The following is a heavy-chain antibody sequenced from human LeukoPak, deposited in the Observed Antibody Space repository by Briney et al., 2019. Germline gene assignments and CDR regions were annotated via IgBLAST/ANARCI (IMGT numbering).Heavy chain of an antibody. CDR3: ARTSYYYDSSGYYYFDY. CDR1: GDSISSYY. CDR2: IFYSGST. J-gene: IGHJ4*02. D-gene: IGHD3-22*01. V-gene: IGHV4-59*01. Sequence: SETLSLTCTVSGDSISSYYLSWIRQPPGKGLEWIGYIFYSGSTNYNPSLKSRVTISVDTSKNQFSLKLSSVTAADTAVYYCARTSYYYDSSGYYYFDYWGQGTLVTVSS.